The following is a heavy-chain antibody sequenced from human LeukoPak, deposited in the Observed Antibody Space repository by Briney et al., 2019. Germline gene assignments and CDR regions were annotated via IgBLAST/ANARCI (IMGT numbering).Heavy chain of an antibody. CDR2: IIPILGIA. CDR3: ARAPRYFDWLSPHAFDI. Sequence: ASVKVSCKASGGTFSSYAISWVRQAPGQGLEWMGRIIPILGIANYAQKLQGRVTMTTDTSTSTAYTELRSLRSDDTAVYYCARAPRYFDWLSPHAFDIWGQGTMVTVSS. CDR1: GGTFSSYA. D-gene: IGHD3-9*01. V-gene: IGHV1-69*04. J-gene: IGHJ3*02.